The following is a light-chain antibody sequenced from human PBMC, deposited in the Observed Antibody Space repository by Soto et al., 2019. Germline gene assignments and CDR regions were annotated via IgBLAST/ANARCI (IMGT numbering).Light chain of an antibody. CDR2: DDS. V-gene: IGLV3-21*02. Sequence: SYELTQPPSVAGAPGQTARITCGGNNIGRKGVHWYQQKPGQAPVLVVYDDSDRPSGIPERFSGSNSGNTATLTISRVEAGDEADYYCQVWDNSSDHPRVFGTGTKVTVL. CDR3: QVWDNSSDHPRV. CDR1: NIGRKG. J-gene: IGLJ1*01.